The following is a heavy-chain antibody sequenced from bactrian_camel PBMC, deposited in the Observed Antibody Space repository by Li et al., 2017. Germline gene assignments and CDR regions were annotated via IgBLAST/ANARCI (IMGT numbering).Heavy chain of an antibody. CDR3: AAEVLPPATGDDCGY. J-gene: IGHJ4*01. Sequence: HVQLVESGGGSVQAGGSLRLSCQASGFIFHRSAMRWHRRVPGNGCELVASISTNGGTDYPNSVKGRFTISRDNAKNTVYLQMSSLKPEDTAVYYCAAEVLPPATGDDCGYWGLGTQVTVS. CDR1: GFIFHRSA. V-gene: IGHV3S60*01. CDR2: ISTNGGT. D-gene: IGHD5*01.